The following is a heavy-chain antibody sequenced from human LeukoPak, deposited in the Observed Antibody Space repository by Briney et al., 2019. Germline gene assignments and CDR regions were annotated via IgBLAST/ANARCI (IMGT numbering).Heavy chain of an antibody. Sequence: SETLSRTCAVYGGSFSGYYWSWIRQPPGKGLEWIGEINHSGSTNYNPSLKSRVTISVDTSKNQFSLKLSSVTAADTAVYYCARGSWFDPWGQGTLVTVSS. CDR3: ARGSWFDP. V-gene: IGHV4-34*01. CDR2: INHSGST. J-gene: IGHJ5*02. CDR1: GGSFSGYY.